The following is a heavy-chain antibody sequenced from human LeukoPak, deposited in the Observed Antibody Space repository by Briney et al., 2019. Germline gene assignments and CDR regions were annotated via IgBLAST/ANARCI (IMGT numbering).Heavy chain of an antibody. CDR3: ARLQQWLAVGWFDP. V-gene: IGHV4-59*01. CDR1: DGSISSYY. J-gene: IGHJ5*02. D-gene: IGHD6-19*01. Sequence: PSETLSLTCTVSDGSISSYYWSWIRQPPGKGLEWIGYIYYSGSTNYNPSLKSRVTISVDTSKNQFSLKLSSVTAADTAVYYCARLQQWLAVGWFDPWGQGTLVTVSS. CDR2: IYYSGST.